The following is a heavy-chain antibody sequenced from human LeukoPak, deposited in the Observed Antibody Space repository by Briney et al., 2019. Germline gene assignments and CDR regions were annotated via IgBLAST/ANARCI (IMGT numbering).Heavy chain of an antibody. CDR1: GSTFSSYG. V-gene: IGHV3-33*01. CDR2: IWYDGSNK. J-gene: IGHJ4*02. Sequence: GRSLRLSCAASGSTFSSYGMHWVRQAPGKGLEWVAVIWYDGSNKYYADSVKGRFTISRDNSKNTLYLQMNSLRAEDTAVYYCARDLTGTTYLEYWGQGTLVTVSS. CDR3: ARDLTGTTYLEY. D-gene: IGHD1-1*01.